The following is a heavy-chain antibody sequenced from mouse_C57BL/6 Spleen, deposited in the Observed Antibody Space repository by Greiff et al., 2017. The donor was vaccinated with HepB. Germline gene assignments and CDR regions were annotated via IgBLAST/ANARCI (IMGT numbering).Heavy chain of an antibody. V-gene: IGHV1-42*01. CDR3: ARGSYYFGY. CDR2: INPSTGGT. CDR1: GYSFTGYY. D-gene: IGHD1-1*02. Sequence: VQLQQSGPELVKPGASVKISCKASGYSFTGYYMNWVKQSPEKSLEWIGEINPSTGGTTYNQKFKAKATLTVDKSSSTAYMQLKSLTSEDSAVYYCARGSYYFGYWGQGTTLTVSS. J-gene: IGHJ2*01.